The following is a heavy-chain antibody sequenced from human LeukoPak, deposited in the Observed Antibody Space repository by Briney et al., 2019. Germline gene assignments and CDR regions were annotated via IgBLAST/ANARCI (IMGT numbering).Heavy chain of an antibody. D-gene: IGHD3-10*01. Sequence: SETLSLTCTVSGGSISSYYWSWIRQPPGKGLEWIGYIYYSGSTNYNPSLKSRVTISVDTSKNQFSLQLNSVTPEDTAVYYCARQIWLGKIHLYGMDVWGQGTTVTVSS. V-gene: IGHV4-59*08. J-gene: IGHJ6*02. CDR3: ARQIWLGKIHLYGMDV. CDR2: IYYSGST. CDR1: GGSISSYY.